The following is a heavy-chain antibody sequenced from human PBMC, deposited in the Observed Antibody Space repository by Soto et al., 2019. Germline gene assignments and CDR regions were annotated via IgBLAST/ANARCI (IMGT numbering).Heavy chain of an antibody. D-gene: IGHD5-12*01. Sequence: SSETLSLTCTVSGGSISSYYWSWIRQPPGKGLEWIGYIYYSGSTNYSPSLKSRVTISVDTSKNQFSPKLSSVTAADTAVYYCAAGGGLPRYYWCQGTLVTSPQ. J-gene: IGHJ4*02. CDR3: AAGGGLPRYY. CDR2: IYYSGST. V-gene: IGHV4-59*12. CDR1: GGSISSYY.